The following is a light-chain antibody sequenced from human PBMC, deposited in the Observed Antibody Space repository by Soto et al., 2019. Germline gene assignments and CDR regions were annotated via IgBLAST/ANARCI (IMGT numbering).Light chain of an antibody. CDR2: GAS. V-gene: IGKV3-15*01. CDR3: QQYNNWPPLT. CDR1: QSVSRD. J-gene: IGKJ4*01. Sequence: ILMTQSPATLSVSPGERATLSCRASQSVSRDLAWYQQKPGQAPRLLIYGASTRATGIPVRFSGSGSGTEFILTISSLQSEDFAVYYCQQYNNWPPLTFGGGTKVEIK.